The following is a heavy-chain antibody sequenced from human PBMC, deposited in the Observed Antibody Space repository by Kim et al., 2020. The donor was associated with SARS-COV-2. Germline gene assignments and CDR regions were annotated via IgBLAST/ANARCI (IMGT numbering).Heavy chain of an antibody. CDR2: ISYDGSNK. V-gene: IGHV3-30-3*01. J-gene: IGHJ6*01. D-gene: IGHD2-2*01. CDR1: GFTFSSYA. CDR3: AREDCSSTSCSQDYYYG. Sequence: GGSLRLSCAASGFTFSSYAMHWVRQAPGKGLEWVAVISYDGSNKYYADSVKGRFTISRDNSKNTLYLQMNSLRAEDTAVYYCAREDCSSTSCSQDYYYG.